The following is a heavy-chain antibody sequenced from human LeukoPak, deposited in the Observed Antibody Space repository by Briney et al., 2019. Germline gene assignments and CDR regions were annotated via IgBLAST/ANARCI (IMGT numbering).Heavy chain of an antibody. Sequence: SETLSLTCTVSSDSISPYYWSWIRQSPGKRLEWIGYIYYTGSTNYNPSLKSRVTISVDTSKNQFSLKLSSVTAADSAMYYCARVDDYNSLYWGQGILVTVSS. CDR1: SDSISPYY. CDR3: ARVDDYNSLY. V-gene: IGHV4-59*01. J-gene: IGHJ4*02. D-gene: IGHD5-24*01. CDR2: IYYTGST.